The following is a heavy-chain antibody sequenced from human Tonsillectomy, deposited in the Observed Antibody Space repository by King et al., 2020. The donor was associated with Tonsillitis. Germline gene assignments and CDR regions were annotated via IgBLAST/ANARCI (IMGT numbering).Heavy chain of an antibody. V-gene: IGHV1-69*12. Sequence: QLVQSGAEVKKPGSSVKVSCKASGGTFSSYAISWVRQAPGQGLEWMGGIILIFGTANYAQKFTGRVTITADESTSTAYMGLSSLRSEDTAVYYCATEIHDYGDGMDVWGQGTTVTVSS. CDR3: ATEIHDYGDGMDV. CDR1: GGTFSSYA. CDR2: IILIFGTA. D-gene: IGHD4-17*01. J-gene: IGHJ6*02.